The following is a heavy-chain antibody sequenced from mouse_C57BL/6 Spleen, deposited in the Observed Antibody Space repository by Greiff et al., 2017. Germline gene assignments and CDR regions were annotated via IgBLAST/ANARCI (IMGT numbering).Heavy chain of an antibody. CDR2: LSDGGSYT. V-gene: IGHV5-4*01. CDR3: ARDSGNWYAY. CDR1: SYA. J-gene: IGHJ3*01. Sequence: EVNVVESGGGLVKPGGSLKLSCSYAMSWVRQTPEKRLEWVATLSDGGSYTYYPDNVKGRFTISRDNAKNNLYLQMSHLKSEDTAMYYCARDSGNWYAYWGQGTLVTVSA. D-gene: IGHD1-3*01.